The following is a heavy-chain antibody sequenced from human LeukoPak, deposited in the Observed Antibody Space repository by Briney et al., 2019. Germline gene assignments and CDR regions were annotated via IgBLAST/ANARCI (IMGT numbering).Heavy chain of an antibody. Sequence: SQTLSLTCTVSGGSISSGDYYWSWIRQPPGKGPEWIGYIFYTGSTYYNPSLKSRVTISVDTSKNQFSLRLSSVTAADTAVYYCASLAYYSFDYWGLGTLVTVSS. J-gene: IGHJ4*02. V-gene: IGHV4-30-4*01. CDR3: ASLAYYSFDY. CDR1: GGSISSGDYY. CDR2: IFYTGST. D-gene: IGHD2-21*01.